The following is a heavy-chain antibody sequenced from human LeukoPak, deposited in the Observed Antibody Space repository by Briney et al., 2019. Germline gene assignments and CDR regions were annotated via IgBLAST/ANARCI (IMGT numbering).Heavy chain of an antibody. D-gene: IGHD1-1*01. J-gene: IGHJ4*02. CDR2: ISSSGSTI. V-gene: IGHV3-48*03. CDR1: GFTFSNYE. Sequence: GRSLRLSCAASGFTFSNYEMNWVRQAPGKGLEWVSYISSSGSTIYYADSVKGRFTISRDNAENSLYLQMNSLRAEDTAVYYCARGPKYIASTGPHYFDYWGQGTLVTVSS. CDR3: ARGPKYIASTGPHYFDY.